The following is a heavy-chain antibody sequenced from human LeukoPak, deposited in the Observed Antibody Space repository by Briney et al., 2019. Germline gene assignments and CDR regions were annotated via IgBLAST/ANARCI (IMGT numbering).Heavy chain of an antibody. CDR3: ARHDYGDYVPY. V-gene: IGHV4-59*08. J-gene: IGHJ4*02. CDR1: GGSISSYY. Sequence: SETLSLTCTVSGGSISSYYWSWIRQPPGKGLEWIGYIYYSGSTYYNPSLKSRVTISVDTSKNQFSLKLSSVTAADTAVYYCARHDYGDYVPYWGQGTLVTVSS. D-gene: IGHD4-17*01. CDR2: IYYSGST.